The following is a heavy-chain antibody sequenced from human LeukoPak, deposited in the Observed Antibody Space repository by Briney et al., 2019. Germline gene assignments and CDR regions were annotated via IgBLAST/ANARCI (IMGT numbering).Heavy chain of an antibody. CDR3: ARGRQRMVRGVIGSETNYYYSNYMDV. CDR2: IKEDGSEK. CDR1: GFTFGSYW. D-gene: IGHD3-10*01. V-gene: IGHV3-7*01. Sequence: GGSLRLSCAASGFTFGSYWMNWVRQAPGKGLEWVANIKEDGSEKNYVDSVKGRFTISRDNAKNSLYLQMNSLRVEDTAVYYCARGRQRMVRGVIGSETNYYYSNYMDVWGKGTTVTISS. J-gene: IGHJ6*03.